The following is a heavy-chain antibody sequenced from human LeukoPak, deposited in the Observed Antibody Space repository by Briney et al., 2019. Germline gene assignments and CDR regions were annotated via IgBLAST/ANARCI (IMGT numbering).Heavy chain of an antibody. CDR2: ISASGGDT. Sequence: GGSLRFSCAASGFTFNNAWLSWVRQAPGKGLEWVSGISASGGDTWYPDSVKGRFTISRDNSKNTLFLQMNSLRVEDTAIYYCAKDAAGPEYWGQGTRVTVSS. V-gene: IGHV3-23*01. J-gene: IGHJ4*02. CDR1: GFTFNNAW. D-gene: IGHD6-13*01. CDR3: AKDAAGPEY.